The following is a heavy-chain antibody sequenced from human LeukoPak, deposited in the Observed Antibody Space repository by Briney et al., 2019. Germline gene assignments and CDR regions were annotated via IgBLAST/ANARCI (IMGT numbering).Heavy chain of an antibody. CDR3: ARYSYADWFDP. CDR2: IYYGGST. J-gene: IGHJ5*02. D-gene: IGHD5-18*01. Sequence: SETLSLTCTVSGGSISSYYWSWIRQPPGKGLEWIGYIYYGGSTNYNPSLKSRVTISVDTSKNQFSLKLSSVTAADTAVYYCARYSYADWFDPWGQGTLVTVSS. V-gene: IGHV4-59*01. CDR1: GGSISSYY.